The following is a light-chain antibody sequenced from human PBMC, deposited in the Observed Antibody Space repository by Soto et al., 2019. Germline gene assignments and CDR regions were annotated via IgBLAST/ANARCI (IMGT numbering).Light chain of an antibody. CDR1: RTLSIN. CDR2: AAS. V-gene: IGKV3D-15*01. CDR3: QHYTNWPLT. J-gene: IGKJ4*01. Sequence: EIVLTQSPGTLSLSPGERATLSCRASRTLSINSLAWYQQKPGQAPRLLIYAASTRATDIPERFSGSGSGTDFTLSISNLQSEDSATYYCQHYTNWPLTFGGGTKVEI.